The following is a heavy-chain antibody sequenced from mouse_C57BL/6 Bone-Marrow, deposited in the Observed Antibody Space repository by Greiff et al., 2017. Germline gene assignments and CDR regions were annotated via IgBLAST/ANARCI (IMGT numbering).Heavy chain of an antibody. J-gene: IGHJ2*01. CDR1: GYTFTSYW. V-gene: IGHV1-52*01. CDR2: IDPSASET. CDR3: ARWNWDGTY. Sequence: LMESGAELVRPGSSVKLSCKASGYTFTSYWMHWVKQRPIQGLEWIGNIDPSASETHYNQKFKDKATLTVDKSSSTAYMQLSSLTSEASAVYYCARWNWDGTYWGQGTTLTVTS. D-gene: IGHD4-1*01.